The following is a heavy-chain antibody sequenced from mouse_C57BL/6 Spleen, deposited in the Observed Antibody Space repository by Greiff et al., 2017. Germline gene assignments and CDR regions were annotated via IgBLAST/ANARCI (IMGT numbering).Heavy chain of an antibody. CDR2: IYPGSGNT. D-gene: IGHD4-1*01. J-gene: IGHJ2*01. V-gene: IGHV1-76*01. Sequence: VKLVESGAELVRPGASVKLSCKASGYTFTDYYINWVKQRPGQGLEWIARIYPGSGNTYYNEKFKGKATLTAEKSSSTAYMQLSSLTSEDSAVYFCARFWDGFDYWGQGTTLTVSS. CDR3: ARFWDGFDY. CDR1: GYTFTDYY.